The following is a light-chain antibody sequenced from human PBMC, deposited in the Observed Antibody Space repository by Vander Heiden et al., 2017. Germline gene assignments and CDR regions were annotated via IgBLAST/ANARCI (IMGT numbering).Light chain of an antibody. CDR3: MQTTHFPLT. J-gene: IGKJ4*01. V-gene: IGKV2-24*01. Sequence: DTGLTQTPLSSPVTLGQPASISCRASQSLVDSDRHTYFSWLQQRPGQPPRLLIYKISRRFSGVPDRFSGSGAGTDFTLEISRLEAEDVAGYYCMQTTHFPLTFGGGTRVETK. CDR2: KIS. CDR1: QSLVDSDRHTY.